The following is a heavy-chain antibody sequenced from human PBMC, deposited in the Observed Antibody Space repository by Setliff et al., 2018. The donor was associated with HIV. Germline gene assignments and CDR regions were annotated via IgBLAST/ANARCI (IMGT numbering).Heavy chain of an antibody. CDR1: GGSISSSSYY. Sequence: PSETLSLTCTVSGGSISSSSYYWGWIRQPPGKGLEWIGSIYYSGGTYYNPSLNSRVTISVDTSRNQFSLKLTSVTAADTALYFCARLGDSGYDFRCYFDDWGQGKLVTVSS. J-gene: IGHJ4*02. CDR3: ARLGDSGYDFRCYFDD. D-gene: IGHD5-12*01. CDR2: IYYSGGT. V-gene: IGHV4-39*01.